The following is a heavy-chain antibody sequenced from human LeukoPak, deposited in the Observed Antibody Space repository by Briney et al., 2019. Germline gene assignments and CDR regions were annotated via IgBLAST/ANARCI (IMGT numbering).Heavy chain of an antibody. CDR2: IYTSGST. CDR1: GGSISNYY. D-gene: IGHD5-24*01. J-gene: IGHJ3*02. Sequence: SETLSLTCTVSGGSISNYYWSWIRQPAGKGLEWIGRIYTSGSTNYNPSLKSRVTISIDTSKNQFSLKLRSVTAADTAVYYCAREDAEQMDNSFDIWGQGTMVTVSS. V-gene: IGHV4-4*07. CDR3: AREDAEQMDNSFDI.